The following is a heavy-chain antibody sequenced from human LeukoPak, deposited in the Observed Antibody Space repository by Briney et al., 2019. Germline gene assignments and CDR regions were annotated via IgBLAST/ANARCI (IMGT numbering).Heavy chain of an antibody. CDR3: ARGRTLYYYDSSGYIFDY. CDR1: GGSISSYY. D-gene: IGHD3-22*01. CDR2: IYTSGST. V-gene: IGHV4-4*07. Sequence: PSETLSLTCTVSGGSISSYYWNWIRQPAGKGLEWIGRIYTSGSTNYNPSLKSRVIMSVDTSKNQFSLKLSSVTAADTAVYYCARGRTLYYYDSSGYIFDYWGQGTLVTVSS. J-gene: IGHJ4*02.